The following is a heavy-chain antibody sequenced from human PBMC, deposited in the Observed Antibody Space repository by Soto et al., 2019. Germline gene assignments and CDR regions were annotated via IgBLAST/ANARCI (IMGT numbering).Heavy chain of an antibody. Sequence: SETLSLTCTVSGGSISSYYWSWIRQPPGKGLEWIGYIYYSGSTNYNPSLKSRVTISVDTSKNQFSLQLNSVTPEDTAVYYCARGRSGQQLVSRPFDYWGQGTLVTVSS. CDR3: ARGRSGQQLVSRPFDY. CDR2: IYYSGST. CDR1: GGSISSYY. D-gene: IGHD6-13*01. V-gene: IGHV4-59*12. J-gene: IGHJ4*02.